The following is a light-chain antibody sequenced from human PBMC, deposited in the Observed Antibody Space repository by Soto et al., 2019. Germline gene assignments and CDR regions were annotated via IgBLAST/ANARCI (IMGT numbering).Light chain of an antibody. Sequence: DIQMTQSPSSLSASVGDRVTITCQASQDMSNEVNWYQQKPGKVPKLLIYDASNLETGVPSRFSGRGSGTDFTCTISSLQPEDIATYYCQQYDNLPITFGQGTRLEIK. CDR3: QQYDNLPIT. CDR1: QDMSNE. CDR2: DAS. J-gene: IGKJ5*01. V-gene: IGKV1-33*01.